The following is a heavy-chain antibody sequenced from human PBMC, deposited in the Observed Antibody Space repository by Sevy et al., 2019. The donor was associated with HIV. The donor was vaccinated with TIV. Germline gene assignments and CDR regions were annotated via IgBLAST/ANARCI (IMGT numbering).Heavy chain of an antibody. D-gene: IGHD5-12*01. CDR2: IKQDGSEK. J-gene: IGHJ4*02. Sequence: GGSLRLSCAASGFTFSSYWMSWVRQAPGKGLEWVANIKQDGSEKYYVDSVKGRFTISRDNAKNSLYLQMNSLRAEDTAVYYCARAGRWLQLGYYFDHWGQGTLVTVSS. CDR1: GFTFSSYW. CDR3: ARAGRWLQLGYYFDH. V-gene: IGHV3-7*01.